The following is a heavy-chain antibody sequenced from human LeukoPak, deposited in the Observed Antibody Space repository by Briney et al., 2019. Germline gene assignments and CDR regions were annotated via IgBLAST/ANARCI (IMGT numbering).Heavy chain of an antibody. Sequence: SSETLSLTCTVSGGSISSYYWSWIRQPPGKGLEWIGYIYYSGSTNYNPSLKSRVTISVDTSKNQFSLKLSSVTAADTAMYYCARIRGLGDVSPYSDFWGQGTLVTVSS. CDR2: IYYSGST. CDR3: ARIRGLGDVSPYSDF. V-gene: IGHV4-59*01. CDR1: GGSISSYY. J-gene: IGHJ4*02. D-gene: IGHD4-17*01.